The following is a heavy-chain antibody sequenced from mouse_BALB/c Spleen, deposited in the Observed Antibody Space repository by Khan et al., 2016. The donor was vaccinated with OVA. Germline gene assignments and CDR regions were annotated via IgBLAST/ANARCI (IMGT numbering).Heavy chain of an antibody. CDR3: ARDGLRGVAMDY. J-gene: IGHJ4*01. CDR2: IYPGDGST. V-gene: IGHV1S56*01. Sequence: QVQLKASGPELVKPGALVKISCKASGYTFTSYDINWVRQRPGQGLEWIGWIYPGDGSTEYNEKFKGKATLTADKSSSTAYMQLSSLTSETSAVYFCARDGLRGVAMDYWGQGTSVTVSS. CDR1: GYTFTSYD. D-gene: IGHD2-4*01.